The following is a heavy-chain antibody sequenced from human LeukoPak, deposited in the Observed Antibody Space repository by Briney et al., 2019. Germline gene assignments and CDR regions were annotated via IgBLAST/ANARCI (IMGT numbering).Heavy chain of an antibody. CDR2: VYYSGST. V-gene: IGHV4-59*01. J-gene: IGHJ4*02. D-gene: IGHD4-23*01. CDR1: GASINSYF. CDR3: ASVRSWAGVTPYYFDN. Sequence: PSETLSLTCTVSGASINSYFWSWIRQPPGTGLEWIGYVYYSGSTNYNPSLKSRITISLDTSKNQFSLKLSSVTAADTAVYYCASVRSWAGVTPYYFDNWGQGTLVTVSS.